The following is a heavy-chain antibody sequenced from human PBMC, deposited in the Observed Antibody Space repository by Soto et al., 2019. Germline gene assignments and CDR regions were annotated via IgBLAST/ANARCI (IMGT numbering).Heavy chain of an antibody. Sequence: QVQLVESGGGVVQPGRSLRLSCAASGFTFSSYGMHWVRQAPGKGLEWVAVIWYDGSNKYYADSVKGRFTISRDNSKNTLYVQMNSLRAEDTAVYYCARGGYSYGYYFDYWGQGTLVTVSS. D-gene: IGHD5-18*01. CDR3: ARGGYSYGYYFDY. J-gene: IGHJ4*02. CDR1: GFTFSSYG. V-gene: IGHV3-33*01. CDR2: IWYDGSNK.